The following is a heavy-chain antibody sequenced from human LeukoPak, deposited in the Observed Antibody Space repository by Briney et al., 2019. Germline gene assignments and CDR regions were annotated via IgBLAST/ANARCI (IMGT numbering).Heavy chain of an antibody. CDR1: GGTFSSYA. CDR3: ARATLEWELRSDYFDY. V-gene: IGHV1-69*05. J-gene: IGHJ4*02. CDR2: IIPIFGTA. D-gene: IGHD1-26*01. Sequence: ASVKVSCKASGGTFSSYAISWVRQAPGQGLEWMGRIIPIFGTANSAQKFQGRVTITTDESTSTAYMELSSLRSEDTAVYYCARATLEWELRSDYFDYWGQGTLVTVSS.